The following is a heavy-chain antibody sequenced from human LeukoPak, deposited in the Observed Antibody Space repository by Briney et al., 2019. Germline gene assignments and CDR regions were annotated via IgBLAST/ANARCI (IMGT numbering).Heavy chain of an antibody. Sequence: ASVKVSCKASGYTFTGYYMHWVRQAPGQGLEWMGRINPNSGGTNYAQKFQGRVTMTRDTSISTAYMELSRLGSDDTAVYYCARDQYCSGGSCPSWGQGTLVTVSS. CDR1: GYTFTGYY. CDR2: INPNSGGT. CDR3: ARDQYCSGGSCPS. V-gene: IGHV1-2*06. D-gene: IGHD2-15*01. J-gene: IGHJ5*02.